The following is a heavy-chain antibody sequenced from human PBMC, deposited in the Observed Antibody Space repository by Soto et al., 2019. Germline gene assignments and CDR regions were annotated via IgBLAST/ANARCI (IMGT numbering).Heavy chain of an antibody. CDR2: IYYSGST. J-gene: IGHJ1*01. V-gene: IGHV4-59*01. D-gene: IGHD2-15*01. Sequence: SETLSLTCTVSGGSISSYYWSWIRQPPGKGLEWIGYIYYSGSTNYNPSLKSRVPISVDTSKNQFSLKLSSVTAADTAVYYCARSQEVVVAATPGYFQHWGQGTLVTVSS. CDR3: ARSQEVVVAATPGYFQH. CDR1: GGSISSYY.